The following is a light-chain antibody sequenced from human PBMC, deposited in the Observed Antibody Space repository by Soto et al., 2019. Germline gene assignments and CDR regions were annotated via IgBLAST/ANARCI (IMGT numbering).Light chain of an antibody. CDR1: QSISSW. V-gene: IGKV1-5*03. J-gene: IGKJ3*01. Sequence: DIQMTQSPSTLSASVGDRVTITCRASQSISSWLAWYQQKPGKAPKLLIYKASTLERGVPSRFSGSGSGTEFTLTINSLQPDDFAIYYGQQYNSHLFTFGPGTKVDIK. CDR2: KAS. CDR3: QQYNSHLFT.